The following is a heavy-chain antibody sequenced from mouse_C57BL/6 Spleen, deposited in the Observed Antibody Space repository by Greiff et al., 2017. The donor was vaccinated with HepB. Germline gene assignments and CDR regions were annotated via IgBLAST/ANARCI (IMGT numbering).Heavy chain of an antibody. J-gene: IGHJ3*01. CDR3: ARTAQATVFAY. CDR2: INPSNGGT. V-gene: IGHV1-53*01. Sequence: QVHMKQPGTELVKPGASVKLSCKASGYTFTSYWMHWVKQRPGQGLEWIGNINPSNGGTNYNEKFKSKATLTVDKSSSTAYMQLSSLTSEDSAVYYCARTAQATVFAYWGQGTLVTVSA. D-gene: IGHD3-2*02. CDR1: GYTFTSYW.